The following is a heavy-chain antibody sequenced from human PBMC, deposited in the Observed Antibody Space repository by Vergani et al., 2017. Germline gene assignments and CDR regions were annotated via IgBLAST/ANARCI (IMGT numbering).Heavy chain of an antibody. CDR1: GASVSRGTYY. CDR2: MYTSGHT. J-gene: IGHJ6*03. Sequence: QVQLQESGPGLLKPSQTLSLTCTVSGASVSRGTYYWTWIRQPAGKKLEWIVRMYTSGHTIYNPSLESRVTMSVDTSKNQFSLQLSSVTAADTAVYYCARQKDYYMDGWGKGTTVTVS. V-gene: IGHV4-61*02. CDR3: ARQKDYYMDG.